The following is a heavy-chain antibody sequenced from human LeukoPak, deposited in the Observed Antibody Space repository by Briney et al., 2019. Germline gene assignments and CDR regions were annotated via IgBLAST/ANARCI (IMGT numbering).Heavy chain of an antibody. J-gene: IGHJ5*02. Sequence: ASVKVSCKASGYTFTGYYIHWVRQAPGQGLEWMGLIKPNSGDTKYAQKFQGRVTMTRDTSITTAYMELSSLRSDDTALYYCVRDRLHNWFDPWGQGTLVTVSS. D-gene: IGHD6-25*01. V-gene: IGHV1-2*02. CDR1: GYTFTGYY. CDR2: IKPNSGDT. CDR3: VRDRLHNWFDP.